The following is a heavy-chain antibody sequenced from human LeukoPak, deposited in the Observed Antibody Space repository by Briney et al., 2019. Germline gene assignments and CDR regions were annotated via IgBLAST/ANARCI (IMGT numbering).Heavy chain of an antibody. CDR2: IYYSGNT. CDR3: ARDSGDWFDP. Sequence: SETLSLTCTVSGGSISSYYWSWIRHPPGKGLEWIGYIYYSGNTNYNPSLKSRVTISVDTSKNQFSLKLSSVTAADTAVYYCARDSGDWFDPWGQGTLVTVSS. J-gene: IGHJ5*02. CDR1: GGSISSYY. V-gene: IGHV4-59*12.